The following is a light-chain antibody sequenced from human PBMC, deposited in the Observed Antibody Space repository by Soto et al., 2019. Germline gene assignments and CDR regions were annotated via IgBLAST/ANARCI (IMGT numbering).Light chain of an antibody. CDR2: SNN. Sequence: QSVLTQPPSASGTPGQRVTISCSGSSSNIGSNYVYWYQQLPGTAPKLLIYSNNQRPSGVPDRFSGSKSGTSASLAISGLRSEDEADYYCAAWDDSLSGLYVFGTGTQLTVL. CDR1: SSNIGSNY. CDR3: AAWDDSLSGLYV. V-gene: IGLV1-47*02. J-gene: IGLJ1*01.